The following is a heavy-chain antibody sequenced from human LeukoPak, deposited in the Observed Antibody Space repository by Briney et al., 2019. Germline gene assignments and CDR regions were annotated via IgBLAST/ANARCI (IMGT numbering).Heavy chain of an antibody. Sequence: GGSLRLXCAASGFTFSSYAMSWVRQAPGKGLESVSAITGSGDSTYYADSVKGRFTISRDNSKNTLYLQVNSLKAEDTAVYYGAKDRRWLQLFDYWGQGTLGTVSS. CDR3: AKDRRWLQLFDY. J-gene: IGHJ4*02. CDR2: ITGSGDST. V-gene: IGHV3-23*01. D-gene: IGHD5-24*01. CDR1: GFTFSSYA.